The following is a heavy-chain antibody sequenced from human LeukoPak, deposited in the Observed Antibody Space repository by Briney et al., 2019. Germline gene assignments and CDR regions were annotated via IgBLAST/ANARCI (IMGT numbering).Heavy chain of an antibody. CDR3: AREGGYCSSTSCYWFDP. D-gene: IGHD2-2*01. Sequence: ASVKASCKASGYTFTSYGISWVRQAPGQGLEWMGWISAYNGNTNYAQKLQGRVTMTTDTSTSTAYMELSSLRSDDTAVYYCAREGGYCSSTSCYWFDPWGQGTLVTVSS. CDR1: GYTFTSYG. CDR2: ISAYNGNT. J-gene: IGHJ5*02. V-gene: IGHV1-18*01.